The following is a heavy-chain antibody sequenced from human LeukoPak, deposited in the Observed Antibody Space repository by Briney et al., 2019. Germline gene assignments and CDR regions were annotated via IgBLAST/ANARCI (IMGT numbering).Heavy chain of an antibody. D-gene: IGHD5-18*01. Sequence: PSETLSLTCAVYGGSFSGYYWSWIHQPPGKGLEWIGEINHSGSTNYNPSLKSRVTISVDTSKNRFSLKLSSVTAADTAVYYCARRQLWDIYYYGMDVWGQGTTVTVSS. CDR3: ARRQLWDIYYYGMDV. J-gene: IGHJ6*02. CDR2: INHSGST. V-gene: IGHV4-34*01. CDR1: GGSFSGYY.